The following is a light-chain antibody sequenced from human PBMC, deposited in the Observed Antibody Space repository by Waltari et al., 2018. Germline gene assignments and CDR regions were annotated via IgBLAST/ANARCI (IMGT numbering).Light chain of an antibody. V-gene: IGLV3-21*01. CDR1: NIGTKS. Sequence: SYVLTQPPSVSVAPGETARITCGGNNIGTKSVHWYRQTPGQAPVLVISYDSDRPSGIPGRFSGSNSGDTATLTISRVEAGDEADYYCQVWDANNEPGLFGTGTEVTV. J-gene: IGLJ1*01. CDR2: YDS. CDR3: QVWDANNEPGL.